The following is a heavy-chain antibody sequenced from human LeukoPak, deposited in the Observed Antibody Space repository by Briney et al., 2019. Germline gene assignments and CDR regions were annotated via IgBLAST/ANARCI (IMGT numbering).Heavy chain of an antibody. CDR2: IYSAGTP. CDR1: GFPVRSND. D-gene: IGHD3-9*01. CDR3: ARDRFYDVLTGYFFYLDV. Sequence: GGSLRLSCVVSGFPVRSNDMSWVRQAPGKGLEWVSAIYSAGTPYYADSVKGRFTISRDTSRNTVNLQMNSLRLEDTAVYYCARDRFYDVLTGYFFYLDVWGKGTAVTVFS. V-gene: IGHV3-53*01. J-gene: IGHJ6*04.